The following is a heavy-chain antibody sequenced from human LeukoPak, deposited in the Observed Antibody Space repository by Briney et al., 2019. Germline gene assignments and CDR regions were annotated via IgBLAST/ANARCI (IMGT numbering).Heavy chain of an antibody. CDR2: INPNSGGT. J-gene: IGHJ4*02. Sequence: GASVKVSCKASGYTFTGYYMHWVRQAPGQGLEWMGRINPNSGGTNYAQKFQGRVTMTRDTSNSTAYMELSRLRSDDTAVYYCARDKLVGATRALVPTYWGQGTLVTVSS. D-gene: IGHD1-26*01. CDR3: ARDKLVGATRALVPTY. CDR1: GYTFTGYY. V-gene: IGHV1-2*06.